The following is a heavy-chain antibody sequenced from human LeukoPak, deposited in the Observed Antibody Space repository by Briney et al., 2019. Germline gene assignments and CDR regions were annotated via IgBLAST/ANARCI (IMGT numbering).Heavy chain of an antibody. V-gene: IGHV3-74*01. CDR1: GFTFSSYW. CDR3: ARGTKLRGSQTYSSSWYVDWYFDL. D-gene: IGHD6-13*01. Sequence: GGSLRLSCAASGFTFSSYWMHWVRQAPGKGLVWVSRIISDGSTTSYADSVKGRFTISRDNAKNSLYLQMNSLRAEDTAVYYCARGTKLRGSQTYSSSWYVDWYFDLWGRGTLVTVSS. CDR2: IISDGSTT. J-gene: IGHJ2*01.